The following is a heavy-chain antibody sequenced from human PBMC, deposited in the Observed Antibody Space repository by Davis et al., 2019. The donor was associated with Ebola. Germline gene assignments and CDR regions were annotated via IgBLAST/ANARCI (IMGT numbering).Heavy chain of an antibody. J-gene: IGHJ4*02. D-gene: IGHD1-26*01. V-gene: IGHV5-51*01. Sequence: GESLKISCEGSGYGFSDYWIAWVRQRPGKGLAWMGIIKPGNSDTRYNPSFQGQVTISADMSFSTAYLQWSSLEASDTAVYYCARTVSGSYYSALDYWGQGTLVTVSS. CDR3: ARTVSGSYYSALDY. CDR2: IKPGNSDT. CDR1: GYGFSDYW.